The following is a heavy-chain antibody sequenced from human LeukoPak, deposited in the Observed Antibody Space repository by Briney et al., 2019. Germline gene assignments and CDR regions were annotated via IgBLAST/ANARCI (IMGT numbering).Heavy chain of an antibody. J-gene: IGHJ4*02. CDR3: ATVGNLYSSSWAPEFDY. CDR2: FDPEDGET. V-gene: IGHV1-24*01. D-gene: IGHD6-13*01. CDR1: GYTLTELS. Sequence: GASVKVSCKVSGYTLTELSMHWVRQAPGKGLEWMGGFDPEDGETIYAQKFQGRVTMTEDTSTDTAYMELSSLRSEDTAVYYCATVGNLYSSSWAPEFDYWGQGTLVTGSS.